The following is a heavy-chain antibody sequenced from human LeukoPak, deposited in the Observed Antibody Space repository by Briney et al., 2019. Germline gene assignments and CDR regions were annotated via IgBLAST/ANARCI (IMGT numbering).Heavy chain of an antibody. CDR3: ARARKRGGNWLDP. V-gene: IGHV1-8*03. CDR2: MNPNSGNT. D-gene: IGHD3-10*01. J-gene: IGHJ5*02. CDR1: GYTFTSYD. Sequence: GASVKVSCKASGYTFTSYDINWVRQATGQGLEWMGWMNPNSGNTGYAQKFQGRVTITRNTSISTAYMELSGLRSEDTAVYYCARARKRGGNWLDPWGQGTLVTVSS.